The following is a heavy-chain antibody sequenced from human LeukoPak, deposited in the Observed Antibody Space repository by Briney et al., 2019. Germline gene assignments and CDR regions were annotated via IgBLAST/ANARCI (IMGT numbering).Heavy chain of an antibody. CDR1: GGYTGSHY. V-gene: IGHV4-59*11. J-gene: IGHJ4*02. Sequence: SETLSLTRTVSGGYTGSHYWSWIRQPPGKGLEWIGYINYSGSTNYNPSLKSRVTISVDTSKNHFSLKLSSVTAADTAVYYCARDRSRGLNYFDYWGQGTLVTVSS. D-gene: IGHD3-10*01. CDR2: INYSGST. CDR3: ARDRSRGLNYFDY.